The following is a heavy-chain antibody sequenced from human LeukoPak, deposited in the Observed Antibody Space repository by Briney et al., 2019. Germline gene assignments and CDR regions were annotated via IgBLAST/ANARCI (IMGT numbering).Heavy chain of an antibody. CDR2: INYSGST. CDR3: ASILYGANGFDY. D-gene: IGHD4/OR15-4a*01. V-gene: IGHV4-59*02. CDR1: GGSVSSYH. J-gene: IGHJ4*02. Sequence: SETLSLTCAVSGGSVSSYHWTWVQQVPGKGLEWIGYINYSGSTICNPSLETRVTISVDTSKNQLSLKLTSVTAADTAVYYCASILYGANGFDYWGQGTLVTVSS.